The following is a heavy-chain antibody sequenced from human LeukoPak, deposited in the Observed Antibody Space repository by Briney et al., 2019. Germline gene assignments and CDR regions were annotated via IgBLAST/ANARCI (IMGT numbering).Heavy chain of an antibody. CDR2: INSDGSST. V-gene: IGHV3-74*01. Sequence: GGSLRLSCAASGFTFSSYWMHWVRQAPGKGLVWVSRINSDGSSTSYADSVKGRFTISRDNAKNTLYLQMSSLRAEDTAVYYCARTTVTTVEPFDYWGQGTLVTVSS. CDR3: ARTTVTTVEPFDY. J-gene: IGHJ4*02. CDR1: GFTFSSYW. D-gene: IGHD4-17*01.